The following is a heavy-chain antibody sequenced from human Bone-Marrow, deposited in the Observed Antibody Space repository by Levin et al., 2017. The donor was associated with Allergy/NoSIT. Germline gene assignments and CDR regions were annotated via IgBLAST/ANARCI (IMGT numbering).Heavy chain of an antibody. CDR1: GFTFSSYE. CDR3: AATNWNYSIWYFDL. V-gene: IGHV3-48*03. CDR2: ISSSGSTI. J-gene: IGHJ2*01. Sequence: TGGSLRLSCAASGFTFSSYEMNWVRQAPGKGLEWVSYISSSGSTIYYADSVKGRFTISRDNAKNSLYLQMNSLRAEDTAVYYCAATNWNYSIWYFDLWGRGTLVTVSS. D-gene: IGHD1-7*01.